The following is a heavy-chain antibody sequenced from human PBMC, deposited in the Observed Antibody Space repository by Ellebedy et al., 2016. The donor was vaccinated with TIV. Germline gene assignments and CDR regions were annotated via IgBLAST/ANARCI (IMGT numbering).Heavy chain of an antibody. CDR1: GYSFTSYY. J-gene: IGHJ3*01. CDR2: VNPSGGYT. CDR3: ARDQNRNAFDL. D-gene: IGHD2/OR15-2a*01. V-gene: IGHV1-46*01. Sequence: AASVKVSCKASGYSFTSYYMHWVRQAPGQGLEWLGIVNPSGGYTSYAQKLQGTVTVTRDTSTTPVYMGLSRLRSEDTAVYYCARDQNRNAFDLWGQGTMVIVSS.